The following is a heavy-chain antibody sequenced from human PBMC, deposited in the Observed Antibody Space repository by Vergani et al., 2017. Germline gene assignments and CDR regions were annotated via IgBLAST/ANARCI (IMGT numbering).Heavy chain of an antibody. CDR3: AREPAEGNWFDS. J-gene: IGHJ5*01. CDR2: INTLTANP. D-gene: IGHD2-2*01. V-gene: IGHV7-4-1*02. CDR1: GYPFSSNA. Sequence: QVQLVQSASELKKPGASVKLSCKTSGYPFSSNAIHWVRQAPGKRLEWMGWINTLTANPIYAPGFRGRFVFFLDTSVSTAHLQISSLHIDDTAVYYCAREPAEGNWFDSWGKGTLVTVSS.